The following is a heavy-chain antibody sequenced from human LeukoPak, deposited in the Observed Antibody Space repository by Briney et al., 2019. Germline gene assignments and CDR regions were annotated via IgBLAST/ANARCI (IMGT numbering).Heavy chain of an antibody. J-gene: IGHJ4*02. CDR1: GFTFSSYG. CDR2: IWYDGSNK. Sequence: PGRSLRLSCAASGFTFSSYGMHWVRQAPGKGLEWVAVIWYDGSNKYYADSVKGRFTISRVNSKNTLYLQMNSLRAEDTAVYYCARDKLGRGVITATIDYWGQGTLVTVSS. CDR3: ARDKLGRGVITATIDY. V-gene: IGHV3-33*01. D-gene: IGHD3-10*01.